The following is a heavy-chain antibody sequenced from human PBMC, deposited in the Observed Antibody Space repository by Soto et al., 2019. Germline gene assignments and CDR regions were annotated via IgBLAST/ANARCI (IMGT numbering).Heavy chain of an antibody. J-gene: IGHJ4*01. CDR1: GFTFSINA. D-gene: IGHD2-2*01. Sequence: GRSLRLSCATSGFTFSINALSWVRQAPGKGLEWVSAISANGQGIYYADSVRGRFSISRDNSRNTVFLHMDSLRAEDTAVYYCAKYCDYPRDQLHYWGQGSLDTVSS. CDR3: AKYCDYPRDQLHY. V-gene: IGHV3-23*01. CDR2: ISANGQGI.